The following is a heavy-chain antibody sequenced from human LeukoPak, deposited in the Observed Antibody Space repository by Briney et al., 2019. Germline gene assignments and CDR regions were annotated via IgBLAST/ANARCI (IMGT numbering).Heavy chain of an antibody. D-gene: IGHD5-18*01. CDR1: GGSMNSHY. CDR3: ATIKRGNIYGYFDF. Sequence: SETLSLTCTVSGGSMNSHYWSWIRQPPGKGLEWIGYILDTVTTKDNPTLKSRFTLSADTSKNQFSLRLTSVTAADTAVYYCATIKRGNIYGYFDFWGQGILATVSS. CDR2: ILDTVTT. V-gene: IGHV4-59*11. J-gene: IGHJ4*02.